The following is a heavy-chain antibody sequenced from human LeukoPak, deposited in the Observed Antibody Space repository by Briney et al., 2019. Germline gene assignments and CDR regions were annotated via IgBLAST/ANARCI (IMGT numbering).Heavy chain of an antibody. CDR2: IYYSGST. J-gene: IGHJ4*02. CDR1: GGSISSGDYY. Sequence: PSETLSLTCTVSGGSISSGDYYWSWIRQPPGKGLEWIGYIYYSGSTYYNPSLKSRVTISVDTSKYQFSLKLSSVTAADTAVYYCARAPRLGMGDLYYFDYWGQGTLVTVSS. CDR3: ARAPRLGMGDLYYFDY. V-gene: IGHV4-30-4*08. D-gene: IGHD3-16*01.